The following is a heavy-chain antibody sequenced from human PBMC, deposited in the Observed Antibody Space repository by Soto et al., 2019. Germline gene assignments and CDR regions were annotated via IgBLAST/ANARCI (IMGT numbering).Heavy chain of an antibody. Sequence: EVQLLESGGGLVQPGGSLRLSCAASGFTFSNYAIAWVRQAPGKGLEWVSGVSGSGGTTYYADSVKGRFTISRDNSKDTMHLQMNCLRAEDTAVYYCAKTPRQWLVYFDYWGQGALVTVSS. CDR3: AKTPRQWLVYFDY. CDR1: GFTFSNYA. CDR2: VSGSGGTT. D-gene: IGHD6-19*01. J-gene: IGHJ4*02. V-gene: IGHV3-23*01.